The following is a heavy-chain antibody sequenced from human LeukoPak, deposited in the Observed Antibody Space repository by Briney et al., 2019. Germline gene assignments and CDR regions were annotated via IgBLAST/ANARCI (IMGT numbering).Heavy chain of an antibody. CDR1: GGTFSSYA. CDR3: AREQAAGIDY. D-gene: IGHD6-13*01. V-gene: IGHV1-69*04. CDR2: IIPILGIA. J-gene: IGHJ4*02. Sequence: GASVKVSCTASGGTFSSYAISWVRQAPRQGLEWMGRIIPILGIANYAQKFQGRVTITADKSTSTAYMELSSLRSEDTAVYYCAREQAAGIDYWGQGTLVTVSS.